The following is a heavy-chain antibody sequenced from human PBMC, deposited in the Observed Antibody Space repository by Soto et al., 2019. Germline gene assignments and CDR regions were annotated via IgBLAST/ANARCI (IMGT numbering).Heavy chain of an antibody. CDR2: IYYSGDT. Sequence: ASETLSLTCTVSGGSLSSYYWSWIRQPPGKGLEWIGYIYYSGDTNYNPSLKSRLTISVDTSKNQFSLKLTSVTAADTAVYYCARQPSYYYYYMDVWGKGTTVTVSS. CDR3: ARQPSYYYYYMDV. J-gene: IGHJ6*03. V-gene: IGHV4-59*08. CDR1: GGSLSSYY.